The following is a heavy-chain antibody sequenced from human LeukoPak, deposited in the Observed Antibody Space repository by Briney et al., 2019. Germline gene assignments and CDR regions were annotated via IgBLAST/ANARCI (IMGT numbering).Heavy chain of an antibody. CDR2: INTNTGNP. V-gene: IGHV7-4-1*02. CDR3: ARGLYCSTTNCRLDY. Sequence: ASVKVSCKASGYTFTSYAMSWVRQAPGQGLEWMGWINTNTGNPTYAQGLTGRLVFSLDASVRTAYLQISSLKAEDTAVYFCARGLYCSTTNCRLDYWGQGTLVTVSS. J-gene: IGHJ4*02. CDR1: GYTFTSYA. D-gene: IGHD2-2*01.